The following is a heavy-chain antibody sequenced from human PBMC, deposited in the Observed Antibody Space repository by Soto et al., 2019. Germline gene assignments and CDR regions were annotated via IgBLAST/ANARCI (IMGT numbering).Heavy chain of an antibody. D-gene: IGHD2-21*01. CDR1: GYTFTSYG. CDR3: ARVVEMATTTFDC. Sequence: GASVKVSCKASGYTFTSYGISWVRQAPGQGLEWMGGIIPIFGTANYAQKFQGRVTITADESTSTAYMELSSLRSEDTAVYYCARVVEMATTTFDCWGQGTLVTVSS. CDR2: IIPIFGTA. V-gene: IGHV1-69*13. J-gene: IGHJ4*02.